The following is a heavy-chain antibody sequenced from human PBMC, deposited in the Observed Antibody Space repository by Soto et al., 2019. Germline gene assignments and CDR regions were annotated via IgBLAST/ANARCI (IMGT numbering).Heavy chain of an antibody. CDR3: ARTLDYYDSSGYCFQH. CDR1: GYTFTSYY. V-gene: IGHV1-46*03. Sequence: ASVQVSCKASGYTFTSYYMHWVRQAPGQGLEWMGIINPSGGSTSYAQKFQGRVTMTRDTSTSTVYMELSSLRSEDTAVYYCARTLDYYDSSGYCFQHWGQGTLVNVSS. CDR2: INPSGGST. D-gene: IGHD3-22*01. J-gene: IGHJ1*01.